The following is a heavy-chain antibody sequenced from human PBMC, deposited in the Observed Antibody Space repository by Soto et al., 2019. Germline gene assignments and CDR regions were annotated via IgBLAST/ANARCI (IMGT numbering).Heavy chain of an antibody. CDR1: GYTFTGYY. J-gene: IGHJ4*02. CDR3: SVGYCSSTSCSAFDY. V-gene: IGHV1-2*04. CDR2: INPNSGGT. D-gene: IGHD2-2*01. Sequence: VKVSCKASGYTFTGYYMHWVRQAPGQGLEWMGWINPNSGGTNYAQKFQGWVTMTRDTSISTAYMELSRLRSDDTAVYYCSVGYCSSTSCSAFDYWGQGTLVTVSS.